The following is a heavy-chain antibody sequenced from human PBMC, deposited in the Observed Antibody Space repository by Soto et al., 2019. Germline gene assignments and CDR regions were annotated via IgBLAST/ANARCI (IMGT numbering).Heavy chain of an antibody. D-gene: IGHD6-13*01. CDR1: GFTFSSYA. J-gene: IGHJ4*02. Sequence: GGSLRLSCAASGFTFSSYAMSWVRQAPGKGLEWVSAISGSGGSTYYADSVKGRFTISRDNSKNTLYLQMNSLRAEDTAVYYCAKVRIAGAAIGYYFDYRGQGTLVTVSS. V-gene: IGHV3-23*01. CDR3: AKVRIAGAAIGYYFDY. CDR2: ISGSGGST.